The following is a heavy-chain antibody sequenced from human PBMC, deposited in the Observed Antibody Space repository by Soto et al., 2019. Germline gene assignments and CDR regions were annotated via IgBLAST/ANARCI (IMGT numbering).Heavy chain of an antibody. CDR1: GRSVSSGDYY. V-gene: IGHV4-30-4*01. D-gene: IGHD6-13*01. CDR3: ARGRYSSSWYYFDY. Sequence: TLSVTCSVSGRSVSSGDYYWSWICQPPGKGLEWIGYIYYSGSTYYNPSLKSRVTISVDTSKNQFSLKLSSVTAADTAVYYCARGRYSSSWYYFDYWGQGTLVTVSS. J-gene: IGHJ4*02. CDR2: IYYSGST.